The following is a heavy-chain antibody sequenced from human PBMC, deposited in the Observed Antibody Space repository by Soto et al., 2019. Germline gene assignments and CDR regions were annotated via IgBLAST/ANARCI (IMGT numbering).Heavy chain of an antibody. D-gene: IGHD6-6*01. CDR1: GFTFSNAW. Sequence: GGSLRLSCAASGFTFSNAWMNWVRQAPGKGLEWVGRIKSKTDGGTTDYAAPVKGRLTISRDDSKNTLYLQMNSLKTEDTAVYYCTTAAAARLWYYYYGMDVWGQGTTVTVSS. CDR2: IKSKTDGGTT. CDR3: TTAAAARLWYYYYGMDV. J-gene: IGHJ6*02. V-gene: IGHV3-15*07.